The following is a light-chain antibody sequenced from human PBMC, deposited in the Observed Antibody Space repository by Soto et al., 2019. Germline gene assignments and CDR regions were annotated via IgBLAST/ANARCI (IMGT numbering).Light chain of an antibody. J-gene: IGKJ1*01. Sequence: EIVMTQSPATLSVSPVEVFTLSCMASQSVSSNLALYQQKPGQAPRLLIYGASNRATGIPARFSGSGSGTDFTLTISRLEPEDFAVYYCLQRSDWRTFGRGTKVDIK. V-gene: IGKV3-11*01. CDR2: GAS. CDR3: LQRSDWRT. CDR1: QSVSSN.